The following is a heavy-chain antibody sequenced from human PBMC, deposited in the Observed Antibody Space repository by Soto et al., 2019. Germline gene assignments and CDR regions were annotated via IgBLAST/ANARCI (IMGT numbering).Heavy chain of an antibody. Sequence: SETLSLTCTVSGGSISSGDYYWSWIRQPPGKGLEWIGYIYYSGSTYYDPSLKSRVTISVDTSKNQFSLKLSSVTAADTAVYYCARWESAGSLETFDYWGQGTLVTVSS. CDR3: ARWESAGSLETFDY. CDR2: IYYSGST. D-gene: IGHD1-26*01. J-gene: IGHJ4*02. V-gene: IGHV4-30-4*01. CDR1: GGSISSGDYY.